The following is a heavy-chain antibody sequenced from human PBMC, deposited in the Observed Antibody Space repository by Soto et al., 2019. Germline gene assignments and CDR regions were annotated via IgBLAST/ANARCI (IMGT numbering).Heavy chain of an antibody. V-gene: IGHV3-30-3*01. D-gene: IGHD2-2*01. CDR1: GFTFSSYA. Sequence: PGGSLRLSCAASGFTFSSYAMHWVRQAPGKGLEWVAVISYDGSNKYYADSVKGRFTISRDNSKNTLYLQMNSLRAEDTAVYYCARDPIGYVAYFDYWGQGTLVTVSS. J-gene: IGHJ4*02. CDR2: ISYDGSNK. CDR3: ARDPIGYVAYFDY.